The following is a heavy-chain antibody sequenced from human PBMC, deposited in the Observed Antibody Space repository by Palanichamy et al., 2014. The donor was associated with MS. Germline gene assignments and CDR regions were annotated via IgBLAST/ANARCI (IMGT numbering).Heavy chain of an antibody. CDR1: GGSISSYY. D-gene: IGHD3-3*01. V-gene: IGHV4-59*01. CDR2: IYYSGST. Sequence: QVQLQESGPGLVKPSETLSLTCTVSGGSISSYYWSWIRQPPGKGLEWIGYIYYSGSTNYNPSLKSRVTISVNTSKNQFSLKLSSVTAADTAVYYCARASYDFWSGYYNWFDPWGQGTLVTVSS. CDR3: ARASYDFWSGYYNWFDP. J-gene: IGHJ5*02.